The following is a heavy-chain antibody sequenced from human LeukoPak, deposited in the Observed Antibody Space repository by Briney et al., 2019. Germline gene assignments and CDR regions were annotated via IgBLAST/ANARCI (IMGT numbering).Heavy chain of an antibody. Sequence: PSETLSLTCAVYGGSFSGYYWSWIRQPPGKGLEWIGEINHSGSTNYNPSLKSRVTISVDTSKNQFSLKLSSVTAADTAVYYCARPAGVVPANNWFDPWGQGTLVTVSS. CDR2: INHSGST. CDR3: ARPAGVVPANNWFDP. J-gene: IGHJ5*02. V-gene: IGHV4-34*01. D-gene: IGHD2-2*01. CDR1: GGSFSGYY.